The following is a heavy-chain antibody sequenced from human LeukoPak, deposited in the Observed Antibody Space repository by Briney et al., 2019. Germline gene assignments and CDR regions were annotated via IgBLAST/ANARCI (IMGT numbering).Heavy chain of an antibody. CDR3: AKSRSGGGSCYNY. V-gene: IGHV3-23*01. Sequence: AGGSLRLSCAASGFIFSNYAMTWVRQAPGKGLEWVSTISGSDDSTFYADSVRGRFTISRDNSKNTLYLQMNSLRAEDTAVYYCAKSRSGGGSCYNYWGQGTLATVSS. J-gene: IGHJ4*02. D-gene: IGHD2-15*01. CDR1: GFIFSNYA. CDR2: ISGSDDST.